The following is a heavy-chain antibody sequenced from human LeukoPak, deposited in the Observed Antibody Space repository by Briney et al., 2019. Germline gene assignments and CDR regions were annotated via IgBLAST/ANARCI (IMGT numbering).Heavy chain of an antibody. CDR3: VKDVGGSYAFDY. CDR1: GFTFSRYA. Sequence: GGSLRLSCSASGFTFSRYAMHWVRQAPGKGLEYVSGINDNGGRTHYGDSVKGRFSISRDNSKNTLHLQMSTLRAEDTALYYCVKDVGGSYAFDYWGQGILVTFAS. D-gene: IGHD1-26*01. CDR2: INDNGGRT. J-gene: IGHJ4*02. V-gene: IGHV3-64D*09.